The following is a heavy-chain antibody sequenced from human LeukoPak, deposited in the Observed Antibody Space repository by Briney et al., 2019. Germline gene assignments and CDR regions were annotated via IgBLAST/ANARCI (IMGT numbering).Heavy chain of an antibody. Sequence: PSETLSLTCTVSGSSISSYYWSWIRQPAGKGLEWIGRIYTSGSTNYNPSLKSRVTMSVDTSKNQFSLKLSSVTAADTAVYYCARDRYTVVSWYFDLWGRGTLVTVSS. J-gene: IGHJ2*01. D-gene: IGHD4-23*01. CDR3: ARDRYTVVSWYFDL. CDR1: GSSISSYY. V-gene: IGHV4-4*07. CDR2: IYTSGST.